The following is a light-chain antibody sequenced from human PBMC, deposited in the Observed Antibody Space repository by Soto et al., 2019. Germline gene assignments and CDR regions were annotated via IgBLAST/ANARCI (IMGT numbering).Light chain of an antibody. CDR1: SSDVGGYNY. V-gene: IGLV2-14*01. Sequence: QSVLTQPASVSGSPGQSITISCTGTSSDVGGYNYVSWYQQHPGKAPKLMIYDVSNRPSGVSNRFSGSKSANTASLTISGLQAEDVADYYCSSYTGSSTYVVFGGGTKLTVL. CDR3: SSYTGSSTYVV. J-gene: IGLJ2*01. CDR2: DVS.